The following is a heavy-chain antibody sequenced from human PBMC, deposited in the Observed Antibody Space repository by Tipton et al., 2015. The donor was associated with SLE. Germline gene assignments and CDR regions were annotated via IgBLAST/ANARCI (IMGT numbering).Heavy chain of an antibody. Sequence: TLSLTCAVYGGSFSGFYWNWIRQPPGKGLEWIGYIYDTGSTNYNPSLKSRVTISVDTSKNQFSLKLSSVTAADTAVYYCGRAAGYSYGYNYYYIDVWGKGTTVTVSS. CDR3: GRAAGYSYGYNYYYIDV. J-gene: IGHJ6*03. D-gene: IGHD5-18*01. CDR1: GGSFSGFY. CDR2: IYDTGST. V-gene: IGHV4-59*01.